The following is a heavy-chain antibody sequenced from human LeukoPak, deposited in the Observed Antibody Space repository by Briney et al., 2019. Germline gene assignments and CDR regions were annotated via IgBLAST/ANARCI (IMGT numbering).Heavy chain of an antibody. Sequence: SETLSLTCAVYGGSFSGYYWSWIRQPPGKGLEWIGEINHSGSTNYNPSLKSRVTISVDTSKNQFSLKLSSVTAADTPVYYRAVFLTASPPGYYLDVCGQGSLVSVSS. D-gene: IGHD1-14*01. CDR1: GGSFSGYY. CDR3: AVFLTASPPGYYLDV. J-gene: IGHJ4*02. CDR2: INHSGST. V-gene: IGHV4-34*01.